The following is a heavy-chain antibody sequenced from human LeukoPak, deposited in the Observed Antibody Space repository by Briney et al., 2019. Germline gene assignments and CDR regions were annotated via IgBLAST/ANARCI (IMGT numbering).Heavy chain of an antibody. CDR1: GFTVSSNY. CDR3: ARVYSSGWSSDY. Sequence: GGSLRLSCAASGFTVSSNYMSWVRQAPGKGLEWVSVIYSGGSTYYADSVKGRFTISRDNSKNTLYLQMNSLRAEDTAVYYCARVYSSGWSSDYWGQGTLVTVSS. J-gene: IGHJ4*02. CDR2: IYSGGST. D-gene: IGHD6-19*01. V-gene: IGHV3-53*01.